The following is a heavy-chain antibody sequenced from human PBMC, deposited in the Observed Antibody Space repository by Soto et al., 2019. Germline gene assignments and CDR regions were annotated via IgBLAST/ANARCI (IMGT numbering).Heavy chain of an antibody. V-gene: IGHV4-39*01. D-gene: IGHD3-22*01. J-gene: IGHJ3*02. CDR1: GGSISSSSYY. CDR3: ARLDYYDSSGLDAFDI. CDR2: IYYSGST. Sequence: SETLSLTCTVSGGSISSSSYYWGWIRQPPGKGLEWIGSIYYSGSTYYNPSLKSRVTISVDTSKNQFSLKLSSVTAADTAVYYCARLDYYDSSGLDAFDIWGQGTMVTVSS.